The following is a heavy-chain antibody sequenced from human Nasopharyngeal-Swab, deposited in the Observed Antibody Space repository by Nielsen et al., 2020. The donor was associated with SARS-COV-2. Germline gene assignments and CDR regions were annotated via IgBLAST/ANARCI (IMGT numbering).Heavy chain of an antibody. D-gene: IGHD6-13*01. Sequence: SETLSLTCTVSGGSISSSSYYWGWIRQPPGKGLEWIGSIYYSGSTYYNPSLKSRVTISVDTSKNQFSLKLSSVTAADTAVYFCARHTPIATAAMGYFQRWGQGTLVTVSS. V-gene: IGHV4-39*01. CDR1: GGSISSSSYY. CDR3: ARHTPIATAAMGYFQR. J-gene: IGHJ1*01. CDR2: IYYSGST.